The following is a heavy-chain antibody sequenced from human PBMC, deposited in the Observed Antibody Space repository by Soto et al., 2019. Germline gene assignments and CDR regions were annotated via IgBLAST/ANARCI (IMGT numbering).Heavy chain of an antibody. Sequence: GGSLRLSCAASGFTFNSYGMHWVRQGPGNGLEWVAFISYDSTKTYYADSVKGRFTISRDNSNSALYVQMNSLTGEDTAVYYCARTRSAWSDFHYYSLDVWAQGTTVTVSS. CDR1: GFTFNSYG. CDR3: ARTRSAWSDFHYYSLDV. CDR2: ISYDSTKT. V-gene: IGHV3-30*03. D-gene: IGHD1-26*01. J-gene: IGHJ6*02.